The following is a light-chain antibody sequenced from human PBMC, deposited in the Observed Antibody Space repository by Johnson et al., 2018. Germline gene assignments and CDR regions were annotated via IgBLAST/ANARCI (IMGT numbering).Light chain of an antibody. Sequence: QSVLTQPPSVSAAPGQKVTISCSGSSSNIGNNYVSWYQQLPGTAPKLLIYENNKRPSGIPDRFSGSKSGTSATLGITGLQTGDEADYYCGTWDSSLSAGNCFRTGTKVTV. J-gene: IGLJ1*01. V-gene: IGLV1-51*02. CDR3: GTWDSSLSAGNC. CDR2: ENN. CDR1: SSNIGNNY.